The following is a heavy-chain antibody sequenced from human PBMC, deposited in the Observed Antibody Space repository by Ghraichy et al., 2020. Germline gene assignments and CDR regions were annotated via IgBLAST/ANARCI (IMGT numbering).Heavy chain of an antibody. CDR3: ARDTNDYDWGSVRPTFEFHWFDP. Sequence: GESLNISCAVSGFTFTRDWMSWVRQAPGKGLEWVANIRDDGGEKYYAESVRGRFTISRDNVQNLVFLQMDSLRVEDSAMYYCARDTNDYDWGSVRPTFEFHWFDPWGQGTLVTVS. V-gene: IGHV3-7*01. D-gene: IGHD3-16*01. J-gene: IGHJ5*02. CDR1: GFTFTRDW. CDR2: IRDDGGEK.